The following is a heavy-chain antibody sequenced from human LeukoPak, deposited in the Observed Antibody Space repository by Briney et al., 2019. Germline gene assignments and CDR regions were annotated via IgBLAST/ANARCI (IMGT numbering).Heavy chain of an antibody. Sequence: PGGSLRLSCAASGSSFSSYAMHWVRQAPGKGLEWVAVISYDGSNKYYAASVKGRFNISRDNSKNTLYLQMNSLRAEDTAVYYCARDGPGDASAFDIWGQGTMVTVSS. D-gene: IGHD7-27*01. V-gene: IGHV3-30*04. J-gene: IGHJ3*02. CDR2: ISYDGSNK. CDR1: GSSFSSYA. CDR3: ARDGPGDASAFDI.